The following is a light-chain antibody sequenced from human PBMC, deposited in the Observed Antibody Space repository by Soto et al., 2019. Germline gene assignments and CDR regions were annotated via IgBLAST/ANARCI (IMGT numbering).Light chain of an antibody. Sequence: QSVLTQPPSLSAAPGQSVTISCSGSSSNIGNNYVSWYQQLPGTAPKLIIYENSKRPSGSPDRFSGSKSGTSATLAITGLQTGDEADSYCGTWYSVQSAGGVFGGGTKLTVL. V-gene: IGLV1-51*01. J-gene: IGLJ3*02. CDR2: ENS. CDR3: GTWYSVQSAGGV. CDR1: SSNIGNNY.